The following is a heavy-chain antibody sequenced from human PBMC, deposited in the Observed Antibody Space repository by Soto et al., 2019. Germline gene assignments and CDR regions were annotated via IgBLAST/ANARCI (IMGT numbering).Heavy chain of an antibody. V-gene: IGHV1-18*01. J-gene: IGHJ5*02. CDR1: GYTFTSYG. D-gene: IGHD2-2*01. CDR2: ISAYNGNT. Sequence: ASGKVSCKACGYTFTSYGISWVRQAPGQGLDWMGWISAYNGNTNYAQKFQGRVTITADESTSTAYRELSSLRSEDTAVYYCAGDLSSCISISCTPRSFDPWGKGSLDTVSS. CDR3: AGDLSSCISISCTPRSFDP.